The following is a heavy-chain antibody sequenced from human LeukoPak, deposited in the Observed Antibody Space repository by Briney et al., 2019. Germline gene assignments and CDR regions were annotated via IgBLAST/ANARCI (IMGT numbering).Heavy chain of an antibody. V-gene: IGHV3-74*01. J-gene: IGHJ5*02. D-gene: IGHD3-10*01. CDR1: GFTFSSHW. Sequence: PGGSLRLSCAASGFTFSSHWMHWVRQAPGKGLVWVSRIYGDGSSTSYADSVKGRFTISRDNAKNTLYLQMNSLRAEDTAVYYCARDSYYYDSGSPRGWFDPWGQGTLVTVSS. CDR2: IYGDGSST. CDR3: ARDSYYYDSGSPRGWFDP.